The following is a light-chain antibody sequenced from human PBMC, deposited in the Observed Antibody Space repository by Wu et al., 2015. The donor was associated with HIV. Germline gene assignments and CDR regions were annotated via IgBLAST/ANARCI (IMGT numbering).Light chain of an antibody. CDR2: GAS. J-gene: IGKJ4*01. CDR3: QQYGSSPLT. Sequence: DIVLTQSPGTLSLSPGERATLSCRASQSVSSNYLAWYQQIPGQAPRLLIYGASGRATGIPDRFSGSVSGTDFTLIISRLEPEDFAVYYCQQYGSSPLTFGGGTTLEIK. CDR1: QSVSSNY. V-gene: IGKV3-20*01.